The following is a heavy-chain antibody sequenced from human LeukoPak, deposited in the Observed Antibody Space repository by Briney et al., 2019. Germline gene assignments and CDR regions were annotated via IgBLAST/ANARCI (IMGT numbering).Heavy chain of an antibody. J-gene: IGHJ4*02. CDR2: ISAYNGNT. CDR3: ARDPRNGYSSSWYVDY. V-gene: IGHV1-18*01. CDR1: GYTFTSYG. Sequence: GASVKVSCKASGYTFTSYGISWVRQAPGQGLEWMGWISAYNGNTNYAQKLQGRVTMTTDTSTSTAYMELRSLRSDDTAVYYCARDPRNGYSSSWYVDYWGQGTLVTVSS. D-gene: IGHD6-13*01.